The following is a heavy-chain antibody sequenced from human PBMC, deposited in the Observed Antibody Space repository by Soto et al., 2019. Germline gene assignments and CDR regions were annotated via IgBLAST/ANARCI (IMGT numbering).Heavy chain of an antibody. CDR1: GGTFSSYA. V-gene: IGHV1-69*13. Sequence: SVKVSCKASGGTFSSYAISWVRQAPGQGLEWMGGIIPIFGTANYAQKFQGRVTITADESTSTAYMELSSLRSEDTAVDYCARRPYYVWGSYRSLGGDAFDIWGQGTMVTVSS. CDR2: IIPIFGTA. J-gene: IGHJ3*02. D-gene: IGHD3-16*02. CDR3: ARRPYYVWGSYRSLGGDAFDI.